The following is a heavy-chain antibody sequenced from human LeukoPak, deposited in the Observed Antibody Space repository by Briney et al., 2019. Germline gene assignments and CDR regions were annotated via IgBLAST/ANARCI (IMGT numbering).Heavy chain of an antibody. D-gene: IGHD6-13*01. CDR1: GGTFSSYA. J-gene: IGHJ3*02. Sequence: GASVKVSCKASGGTFSSYAISWVRQAPGQGLEWMGGIIPIFGTANYAQKFQGRVTIPTDESTSTAYMELSSLRSEDTAVYYCAGRIAAAADDAFDIWGQGTMVTVSS. CDR3: AGRIAAAADDAFDI. V-gene: IGHV1-69*05. CDR2: IIPIFGTA.